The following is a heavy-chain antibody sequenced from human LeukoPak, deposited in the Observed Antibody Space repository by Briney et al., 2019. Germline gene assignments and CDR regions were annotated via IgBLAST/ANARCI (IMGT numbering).Heavy chain of an antibody. CDR2: IYYTRNT. Sequence: TSETLSLPCSVSGDSIGSGPYYWSRMRQYPGKGLEWIGTIYYTRNTYYNSSLKSRVTISIDTSKNQFSLKLSSVTAADTAIYCCARRDNSDSSCYIDHCGQGTLVTVSS. CDR1: GDSIGSGPYY. V-gene: IGHV4-39*01. D-gene: IGHD3-22*01. J-gene: IGHJ4*02. CDR3: ARRDNSDSSCYIDH.